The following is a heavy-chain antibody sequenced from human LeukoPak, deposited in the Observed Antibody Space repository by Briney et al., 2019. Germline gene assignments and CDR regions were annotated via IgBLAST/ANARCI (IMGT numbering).Heavy chain of an antibody. D-gene: IGHD3-10*01. J-gene: IGHJ1*01. CDR2: IGGSGGST. V-gene: IGHV3-23*01. Sequence: PGGSLRLPCAASGFSFNSYAMTWGRQAPGKGLEWVSAIGGSGGSTDYADSVKGRFTISRDNSKNTLYLQMNSLRAEDTAVYYCAKGAWLDYWGQGTLVTVSS. CDR1: GFSFNSYA. CDR3: AKGAWLDY.